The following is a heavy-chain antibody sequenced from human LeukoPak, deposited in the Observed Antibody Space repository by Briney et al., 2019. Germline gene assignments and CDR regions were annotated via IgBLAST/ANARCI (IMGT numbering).Heavy chain of an antibody. J-gene: IGHJ5*02. V-gene: IGHV4-59*12. CDR2: IYYSGST. Sequence: PETLSLTCTVSGGSISSYYWSWIRQPPGKGLEWIGYIYYSGSTNYNPSLKSRVTISVDTSKNQFSLKLSSVTAADTAVYYCARDCSSTSCYTPRGDEWFDPWGQGTLVTVSS. D-gene: IGHD2-2*02. CDR3: ARDCSSTSCYTPRGDEWFDP. CDR1: GGSISSYY.